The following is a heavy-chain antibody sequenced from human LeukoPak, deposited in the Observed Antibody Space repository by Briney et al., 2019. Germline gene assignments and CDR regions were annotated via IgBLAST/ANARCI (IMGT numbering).Heavy chain of an antibody. V-gene: IGHV4-59*01. CDR2: IYYSGST. CDR3: ARDRDSSDYYPTFVY. D-gene: IGHD3-22*01. CDR1: SGSISSYY. J-gene: IGHJ4*02. Sequence: SETLSLTCAVFSGSISSYYWSWIRQPPGKGLEWIGYIYYSGSTNYNPSLKSRVTISVDTSKNQFSLKLSSVTAADTAVYYCARDRDSSDYYPTFVYWGQRTLVTVSS.